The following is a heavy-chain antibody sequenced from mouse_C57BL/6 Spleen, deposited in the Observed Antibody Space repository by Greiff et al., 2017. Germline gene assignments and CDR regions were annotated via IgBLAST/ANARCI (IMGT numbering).Heavy chain of an antibody. Sequence: EVKLMESGPELVKPGASVKIPCKASGYTFTDYNMDWVKQSHGKSLEWIGDINPNNGGTIYNQKFKGKATLTVDKSSSTAYMELRSLTSEDTAVYYCARLSIYDGYYYAMDYWGKGTSVTVSS. J-gene: IGHJ4*01. D-gene: IGHD2-3*01. CDR2: INPNNGGT. V-gene: IGHV1-18*01. CDR1: GYTFTDYN. CDR3: ARLSIYDGYYYAMDY.